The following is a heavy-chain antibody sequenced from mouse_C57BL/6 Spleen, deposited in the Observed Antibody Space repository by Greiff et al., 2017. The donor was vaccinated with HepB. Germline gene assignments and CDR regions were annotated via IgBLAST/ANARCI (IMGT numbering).Heavy chain of an antibody. CDR1: GYTFTSYW. J-gene: IGHJ1*03. Sequence: QVQLKQPGAELVKPGASVKLSCKASGYTFTSYWMHWVKQRPGRGLEWIGRIDPNSGGTKYNEKFKSKATLTVDKTSSTAYMQLSSLTSEDAADYYCARWRDCDNWYFDVWGTGTTVTVSS. V-gene: IGHV1-72*01. CDR2: IDPNSGGT. CDR3: ARWRDCDNWYFDV.